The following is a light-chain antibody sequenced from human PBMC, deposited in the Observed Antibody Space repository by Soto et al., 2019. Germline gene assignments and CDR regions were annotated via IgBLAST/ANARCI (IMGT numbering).Light chain of an antibody. J-gene: IGLJ3*02. V-gene: IGLV1-36*01. CDR1: SSNIGNNA. Sequence: QSVLTQPPSVSEAPRQRVTISCSGSSSNIGNNAVNLYQQLPGTAPKLLIYYDDLLPSGVSDRFSGSKSGTSASLAISGLQSEDEADYYCAAWDDSLNGWVFGGGTQLTVL. CDR2: YDD. CDR3: AAWDDSLNGWV.